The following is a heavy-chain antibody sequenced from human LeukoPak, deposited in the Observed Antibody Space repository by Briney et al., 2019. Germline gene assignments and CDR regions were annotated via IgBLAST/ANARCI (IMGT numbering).Heavy chain of an antibody. D-gene: IGHD6-19*01. CDR2: IYFSGSI. J-gene: IGHJ4*02. CDR1: GXSVTSDY. Sequence: SETLSLTCTVSGXSVTSDYWSWIRQPAGKGQEWIGRIYFSGSINYNPSLRSRVAMSVDTSKNQLSLRLSSVTAADTAVYYCARGAGPFDYWGQGTLVTVSS. CDR3: ARGAGPFDY. V-gene: IGHV4-4*07.